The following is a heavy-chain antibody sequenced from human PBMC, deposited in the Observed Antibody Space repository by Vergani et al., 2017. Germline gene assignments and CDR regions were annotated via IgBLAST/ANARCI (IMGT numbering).Heavy chain of an antibody. CDR1: GGSFSGYY. CDR2: INHSGST. D-gene: IGHD1-26*01. Sequence: QVQLQQWGAGLLKPSETLSLTCAVYGGSFSGYYWSWIRQPPGKGLEWIGEINHSGSTNDNPSLKSRVTISVDTSKNQFSLKLSSVTAADAAVYYCARGAGNSGSYYFDYWGQGTLVTVSS. CDR3: ARGAGNSGSYYFDY. V-gene: IGHV4-34*01. J-gene: IGHJ4*02.